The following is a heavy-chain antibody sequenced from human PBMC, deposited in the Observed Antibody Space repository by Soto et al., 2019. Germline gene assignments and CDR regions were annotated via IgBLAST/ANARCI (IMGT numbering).Heavy chain of an antibody. CDR2: IYPGDSDT. D-gene: IGHD1-26*01. Sequence: LGESLKISCKGSGYSFTTYWIGWVRQMPGKGLEWMGIIYPGDSDTKYSPSFQGQVTISDDKSINTAYLRWSSLKASDTAMYYCARPRIMGTIYDAFEIWGQGTMVTVSS. J-gene: IGHJ3*02. CDR3: ARPRIMGTIYDAFEI. CDR1: GYSFTTYW. V-gene: IGHV5-51*01.